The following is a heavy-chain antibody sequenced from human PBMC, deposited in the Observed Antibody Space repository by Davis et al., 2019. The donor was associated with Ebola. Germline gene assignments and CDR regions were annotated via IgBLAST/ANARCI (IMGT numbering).Heavy chain of an antibody. D-gene: IGHD3-16*01. CDR1: GFSFSSFA. V-gene: IGHV3-23*01. J-gene: IGHJ4*02. CDR3: ASGRYDYILRF. CDR2: ISGSGAST. Sequence: GESLKISCAASGFSFSSFAMSWVRQAPGMGLEWVSGISGSGASTYYADSVKGRFRISRDNSKNTLSLQMNSLRAEDTAVYYCASGRYDYILRFWGQGTRVTVSS.